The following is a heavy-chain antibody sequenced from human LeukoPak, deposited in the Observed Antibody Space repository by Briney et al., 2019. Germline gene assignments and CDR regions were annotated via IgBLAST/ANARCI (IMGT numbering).Heavy chain of an antibody. V-gene: IGHV1-69*13. D-gene: IGHD3-3*01. J-gene: IGHJ4*02. Sequence: ASVKVSCKASGGTFSSCAISWVRQAPGQGLEWMGGIIPIFGTANYAQKFQGRVTITADESTSTAYMELSSLRSEDTAVYYCARKLRFLEWPFDYWGQGTLVTVSS. CDR2: IIPIFGTA. CDR1: GGTFSSCA. CDR3: ARKLRFLEWPFDY.